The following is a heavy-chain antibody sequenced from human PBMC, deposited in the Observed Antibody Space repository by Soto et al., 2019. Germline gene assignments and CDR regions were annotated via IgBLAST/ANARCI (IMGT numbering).Heavy chain of an antibody. CDR2: IIPIFGTA. CDR3: ARGKTGRTGTTPFGWFDP. CDR1: GGTFSSYA. V-gene: IGHV1-69*01. D-gene: IGHD1-7*01. J-gene: IGHJ5*02. Sequence: QVQLVQSGAEVKKPGSSVKVSCKASGGTFSSYAISWVRQAPGQGLEWMGGIIPIFGTANYAQKFQGRVTITADESTSTAYMELSSLRSEDTAVYYCARGKTGRTGTTPFGWFDPWGQGTLVTVSS.